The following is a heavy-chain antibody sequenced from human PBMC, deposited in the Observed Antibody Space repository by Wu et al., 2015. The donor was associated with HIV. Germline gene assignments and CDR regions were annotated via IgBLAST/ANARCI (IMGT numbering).Heavy chain of an antibody. D-gene: IGHD3-22*01. CDR3: ARETIDMDSSGHRAHRGHYFDY. V-gene: IGHV1-2*02. Sequence: QVQLVQSGAEVKKPGSSVKVSCRPSGDTLTGYCIHWVRQAPGQGLEWMGWVNPSSGDTNTAQKFRGRVTPTRETTANRVYLELRSLRSDDTAFYYCARETIDMDSSGHRAHRGHYFDYWGQGTEVTVSS. J-gene: IGHJ4*02. CDR2: VNPSSGDT. CDR1: GDTLTGYC.